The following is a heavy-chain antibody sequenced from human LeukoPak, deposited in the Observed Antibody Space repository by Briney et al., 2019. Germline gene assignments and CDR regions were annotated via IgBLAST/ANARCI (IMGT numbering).Heavy chain of an antibody. V-gene: IGHV1-69*06. Sequence: SVKVSCKASGGTFSSYAISWVRQAPGQGLEWMGGIIPIFGTANYAQKFQGRGTITADKSTSTAYMELSSLRSEDTAVYYCARGGMVRGVIIAPPPSGVRYYMDVWGKGTTVTVSS. CDR3: ARGGMVRGVIIAPPPSGVRYYMDV. J-gene: IGHJ6*03. CDR2: IIPIFGTA. CDR1: GGTFSSYA. D-gene: IGHD3-10*01.